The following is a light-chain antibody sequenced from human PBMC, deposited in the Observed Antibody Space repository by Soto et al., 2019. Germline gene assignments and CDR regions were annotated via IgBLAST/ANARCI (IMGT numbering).Light chain of an antibody. V-gene: IGLV3-27*01. Sequence: SYELTQPSSVSVSPGQTARITCSGDVLAKKYARWFQQTPGQAPVLVIYKDREWPSGIPERFSGSSSGTTVTLTISGAQVEDEADYYCYSAADNNVVFGGWTKLTVL. CDR2: KDR. CDR3: YSAADNNVV. J-gene: IGLJ2*01. CDR1: VLAKKY.